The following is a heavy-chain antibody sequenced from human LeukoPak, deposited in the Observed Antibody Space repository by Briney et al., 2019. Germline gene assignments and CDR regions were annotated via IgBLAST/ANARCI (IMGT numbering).Heavy chain of an antibody. CDR2: ISGSGGST. V-gene: IGHV3-23*01. Sequence: PGGSLRLSCAASGFTFSSYAMSWVRQAPGKGLEWVSAISGSGGSTYYADSVKGRFTISRDNSKNTLYLQMNSLRAEDTAVYYCAKDVISIFGVINGQDAFDIWGQGTMVTVSS. D-gene: IGHD3-3*01. CDR1: GFTFSSYA. J-gene: IGHJ3*02. CDR3: AKDVISIFGVINGQDAFDI.